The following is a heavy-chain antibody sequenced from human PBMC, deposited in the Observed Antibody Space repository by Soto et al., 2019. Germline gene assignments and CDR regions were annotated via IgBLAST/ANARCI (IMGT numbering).Heavy chain of an antibody. Sequence: PSEPLSLTSTVSDGSVGGGSYHWSWIRQPPGKGLEWIGYIYYSGSTNYNPSLKSRVTISVDTSKNQFSLKLSSVTAADTAVYYCARGYGGNYLQHWGQGTLVTVSS. J-gene: IGHJ1*01. CDR3: ARGYGGNYLQH. CDR1: DGSVGGGSYH. D-gene: IGHD4-17*01. V-gene: IGHV4-61*01. CDR2: IYYSGST.